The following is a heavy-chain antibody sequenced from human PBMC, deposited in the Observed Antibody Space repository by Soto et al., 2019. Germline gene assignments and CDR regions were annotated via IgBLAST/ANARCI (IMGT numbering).Heavy chain of an antibody. J-gene: IGHJ4*02. V-gene: IGHV3-9*01. Sequence: GGSLRLSCEASGFTFEDFAMHWVRLAPGKGLEWVSSIGWDPSKIAYADSVGGRFSISRDNAKNTVYLQMKSLRVEDTSTYYCARGRRAYSGHDQGYFDYWGQGALVTVSS. CDR2: IGWDPSKI. CDR1: GFTFEDFA. CDR3: ARGRRAYSGHDQGYFDY. D-gene: IGHD5-12*01.